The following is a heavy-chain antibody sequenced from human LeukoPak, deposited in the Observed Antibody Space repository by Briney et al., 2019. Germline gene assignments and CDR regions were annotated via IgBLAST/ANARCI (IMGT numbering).Heavy chain of an antibody. CDR2: IYHSGST. CDR1: GYSISSGYY. J-gene: IGHJ4*02. CDR3: ARRWGWYFDY. Sequence: ASETLSLTCAVSGYSISSGYYWGWIRQPPGKGLEWIGRIYHSGSTYYNPSLKSRVTISVDTSKNQFSLKLSSVTAADTAVYYCARRWGWYFDYWGQGTLVTVSS. V-gene: IGHV4-38-2*01. D-gene: IGHD3-16*01.